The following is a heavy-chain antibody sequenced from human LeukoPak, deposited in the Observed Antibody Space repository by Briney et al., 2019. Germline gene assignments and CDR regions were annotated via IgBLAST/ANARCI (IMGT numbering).Heavy chain of an antibody. CDR1: GYTFTNYD. D-gene: IGHD4-23*01. V-gene: IGHV1-8*01. CDR3: TRGGLRRVTRPEDY. CDR2: MNPNSGNI. Sequence: GASVKVSCKASGYTFTNYDINWVRQATGQGLEWMGWMNPNSGNIGYAQEFEGRITMTSDTSISTAYMELSSLRSEDTAVYYCTRGGLRRVTRPEDYWGQGTLVTVSS. J-gene: IGHJ4*02.